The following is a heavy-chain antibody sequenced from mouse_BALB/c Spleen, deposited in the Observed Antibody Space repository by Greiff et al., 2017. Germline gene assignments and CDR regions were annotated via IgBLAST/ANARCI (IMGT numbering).Heavy chain of an antibody. D-gene: IGHD1-2*01. CDR1: GFTFSSYG. CDR2: INSNGGST. CDR3: ARENYGLMDY. V-gene: IGHV5-6-3*01. J-gene: IGHJ4*01. Sequence: EVMLVESGGGLVQPGGSLKLSCAASGFTFSSYGMSWVRQTPDKRLELVATINSNGGSTYYPDSVKGRFTISRDNAKNTLYLQMSSLKSEDTAMYYCARENYGLMDYWGQGTSVTVSS.